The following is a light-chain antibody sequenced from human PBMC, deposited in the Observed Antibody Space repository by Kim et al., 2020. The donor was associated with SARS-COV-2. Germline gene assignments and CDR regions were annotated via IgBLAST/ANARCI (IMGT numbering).Light chain of an antibody. CDR3: YQYNDWPPGP. Sequence: VSPGDRATLPCRASQSVNSHLAWYQQRPGQSPRLLIYGASTRASGVPARFSGSGSGTEFSLTISSLQSEDIAIYYCYQYNDWPPGPFGQGTKLEI. V-gene: IGKV3-15*01. J-gene: IGKJ2*01. CDR2: GAS. CDR1: QSVNSH.